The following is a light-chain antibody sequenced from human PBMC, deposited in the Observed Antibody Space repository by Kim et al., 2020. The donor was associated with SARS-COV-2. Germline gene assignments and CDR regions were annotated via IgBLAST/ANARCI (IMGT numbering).Light chain of an antibody. CDR1: SSDIGGYNY. V-gene: IGLV2-8*01. J-gene: IGLJ2*01. CDR2: EVT. CDR3: SSYTGSNKVL. Sequence: QSALTQPPSASGSPGQSVTISCTGTSSDIGGYNYVYWYQQHPGKAPKLMIYEVTKRPSGVPDRFSGSKSGNTASLIVSGLQAEDEADYYCSSYTGSNKVLFGGGTQLTVL.